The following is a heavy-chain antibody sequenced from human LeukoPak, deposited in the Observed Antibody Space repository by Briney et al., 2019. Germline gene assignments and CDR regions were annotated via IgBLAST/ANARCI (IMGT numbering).Heavy chain of an antibody. Sequence: GASVKVSCKASGYAFTSYAMHWVRQAPGQRLEWMGWINAGNGNTKYSQKFQGRVTITRDTSASTAYMELSSLRSEDTAVYYCARDTRGGIFDYWGQGTLVTVSS. CDR2: INAGNGNT. D-gene: IGHD3-10*01. CDR1: GYAFTSYA. J-gene: IGHJ4*02. V-gene: IGHV1-3*01. CDR3: ARDTRGGIFDY.